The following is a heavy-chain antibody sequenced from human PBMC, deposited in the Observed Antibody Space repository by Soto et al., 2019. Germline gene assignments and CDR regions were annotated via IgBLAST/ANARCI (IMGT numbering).Heavy chain of an antibody. J-gene: IGHJ4*02. D-gene: IGHD6-19*01. CDR1: GGSFSGYY. V-gene: IGHV4-34*01. CDR2: INHSGST. Sequence: SETLSLTCAVYGGSFSGYYWSWIRQPPGKGLEWIGEINHSGSTNYNPSLKSRVTISVDTSKNQFSLKLSSVTAADTVVYYCAGGIAVAIFDYWGQGTLVTVSS. CDR3: AGGIAVAIFDY.